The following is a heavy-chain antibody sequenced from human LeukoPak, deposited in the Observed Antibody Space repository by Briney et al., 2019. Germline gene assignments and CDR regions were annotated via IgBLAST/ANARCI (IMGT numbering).Heavy chain of an antibody. Sequence: ASVKVSCKASGYTFTGYYMHWVRQAPGQGLEWMGWINPNSGGTNYAQKFQGRVTMTRDTSISTAYMELSRLRSDDTAVYYCARADYSYGIWDAFDIWGQGTMVTVSS. CDR2: INPNSGGT. CDR3: ARADYSYGIWDAFDI. CDR1: GYTFTGYY. D-gene: IGHD5-18*01. V-gene: IGHV1-2*02. J-gene: IGHJ3*02.